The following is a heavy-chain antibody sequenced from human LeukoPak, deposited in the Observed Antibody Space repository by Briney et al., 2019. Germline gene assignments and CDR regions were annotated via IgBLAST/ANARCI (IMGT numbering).Heavy chain of an antibody. V-gene: IGHV3-7*05. D-gene: IGHD5-12*01. CDR3: ARAEATMDH. CDR1: GFTFSRYW. J-gene: IGHJ4*02. Sequence: GGSLRLSCAASGFTFSRYWMSWVRQAPGKGLEWLANINEDGSGKYYVDSVKGRFTMSRDNAKNSLFLQMNSLRAEDTAVYYCARAEATMDHWGQGTLVTVSA. CDR2: INEDGSGK.